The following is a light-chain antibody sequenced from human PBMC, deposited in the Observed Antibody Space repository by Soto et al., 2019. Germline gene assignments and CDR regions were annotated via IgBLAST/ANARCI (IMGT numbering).Light chain of an antibody. Sequence: EIVMTQSPATLSVSPGERAPLSCRASQSVSSYLAWYQQNPGQAPRLLIYDASNRATGIPARFSGTGSGTDFTLTISSLEPEDFAAYYCQQRSNWPWSFGQGTKVDIK. V-gene: IGKV3-11*01. CDR1: QSVSSY. CDR2: DAS. CDR3: QQRSNWPWS. J-gene: IGKJ1*01.